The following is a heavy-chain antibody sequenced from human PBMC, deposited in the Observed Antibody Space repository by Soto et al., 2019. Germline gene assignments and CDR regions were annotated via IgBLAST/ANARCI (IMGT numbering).Heavy chain of an antibody. D-gene: IGHD5-12*01. V-gene: IGHV1-18*04. J-gene: IGHJ6*02. CDR3: ARDQTATGLYYYYGMDV. Sequence: QVQLVQSGAEVKKPGASVKVSCKASGYTFTSYGISWVRQAPGQGLEWMGWISAYNGNTNYAQKLQGRVTMTTDTSTSTAYRELRSLRSDDTAVYYCARDQTATGLYYYYGMDVWGQGTTVTVSS. CDR1: GYTFTSYG. CDR2: ISAYNGNT.